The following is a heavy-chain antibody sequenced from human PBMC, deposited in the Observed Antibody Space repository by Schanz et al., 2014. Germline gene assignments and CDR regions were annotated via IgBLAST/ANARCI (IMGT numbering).Heavy chain of an antibody. J-gene: IGHJ4*02. CDR1: GYSFTEYF. D-gene: IGHD5-12*01. Sequence: QVQLVQSGPAVKKPGASMKVSCLASGYSFTEYFLHWVRQAPGQGLEWMGWINPNSGETNYEQKFKGRVTLTSDTSISTAFMELSGLTSVDTATYFCARARYTGYECSGYWGQGTLLIVSS. V-gene: IGHV1-2*02. CDR3: ARARYTGYECSGY. CDR2: INPNSGET.